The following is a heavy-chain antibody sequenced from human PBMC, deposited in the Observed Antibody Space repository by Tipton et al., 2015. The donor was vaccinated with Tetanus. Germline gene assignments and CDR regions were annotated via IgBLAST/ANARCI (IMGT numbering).Heavy chain of an antibody. J-gene: IGHJ4*02. CDR3: ARGTSRIVYYFDY. D-gene: IGHD2-21*01. CDR2: ISSSSRYI. V-gene: IGHV3-21*01. CDR1: GFTFNTYW. Sequence: SLRLSCAASGFTFNTYWMSWARQAPGKGLEWVSSISSSSRYIYYADSVKGRFTISRDNSKNTLYLQMNSLRAEDTAVYYCARGTSRIVYYFDYWGQGTLVTVSS.